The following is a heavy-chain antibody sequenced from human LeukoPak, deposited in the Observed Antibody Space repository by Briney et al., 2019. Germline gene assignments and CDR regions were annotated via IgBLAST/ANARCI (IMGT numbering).Heavy chain of an antibody. CDR1: GGTFSSYA. CDR2: IIPIFGTA. Sequence: GASVKVSCKASGGTFSSYAISWVRQAPGQGLEWMGGIIPIFGTANYAQKFQGRVTITADESTSTAYMELSSLRSEDTAVYYCAREPSSQQWLVRADYWGQGTLVTVSS. CDR3: AREPSSQQWLVRADY. J-gene: IGHJ4*02. V-gene: IGHV1-69*01. D-gene: IGHD6-19*01.